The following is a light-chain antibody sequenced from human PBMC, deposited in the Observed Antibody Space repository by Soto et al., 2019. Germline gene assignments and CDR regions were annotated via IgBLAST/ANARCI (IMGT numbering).Light chain of an antibody. CDR3: SSYAGSNNCV. Sequence: QSVLTQPPSASRSPGQSVTISCTGTSSDVGGYNYVSWYQQHPGKAPKLIIYEVNERPSGVPDRFSGSKSGNTASLTVSGLQAEDEADCYCSSYAGSNNCVFGTGTKVTVL. J-gene: IGLJ1*01. CDR1: SSDVGGYNY. CDR2: EVN. V-gene: IGLV2-8*02.